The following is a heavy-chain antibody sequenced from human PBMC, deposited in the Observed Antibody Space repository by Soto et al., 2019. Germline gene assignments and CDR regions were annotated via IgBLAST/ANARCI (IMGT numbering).Heavy chain of an antibody. CDR1: GYTFATHV. D-gene: IGHD3-9*01. J-gene: IGHJ5*02. Sequence: VESLKICFKSGGYTFATHVISWVRQMPGKGLEWMGIIYPGDSDTRYSPSFQGQVKISADKSFSTAYLQWRSLKASDNAIYFCDRLEMTGLDTWGKGTQVTASS. CDR2: IYPGDSDT. V-gene: IGHV5-51*01. CDR3: DRLEMTGLDT.